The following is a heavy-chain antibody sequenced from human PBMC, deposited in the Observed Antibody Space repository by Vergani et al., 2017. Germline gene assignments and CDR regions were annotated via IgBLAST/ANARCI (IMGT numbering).Heavy chain of an antibody. CDR1: GLTFSDSA. D-gene: IGHD3/OR15-3a*01. Sequence: EVHLVESGGGLVQPGESLKLSCATSGLTFSDSAIHWVRQTSGKGLEWIGRIRAKAYNYATVYAVSVKGRFTNSRDDSKKTAYRQMNGLTTEDTAVYYCFYDFWAGYDSGDVWGKGTTVTVSS. V-gene: IGHV3-73*02. CDR2: IRAKAYNYAT. CDR3: FYDFWAGYDSGDV. J-gene: IGHJ6*04.